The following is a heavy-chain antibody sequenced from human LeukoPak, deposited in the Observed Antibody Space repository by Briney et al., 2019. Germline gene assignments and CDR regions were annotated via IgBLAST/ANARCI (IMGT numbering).Heavy chain of an antibody. CDR2: IYYSGST. D-gene: IGHD4-23*01. V-gene: IGHV4-59*08. J-gene: IGHJ3*02. CDR1: GGSISSYY. Sequence: SETLSLTCTVSGGSISSYYWSWIRQPPGKGLEWIGYIYYSGSTNYNPSLKSRVTISVDTSKNQFSLKLSSVTAADTAVYYCARLLRPTYGGNPDAFDIWGQGTMVTVSS. CDR3: ARLLRPTYGGNPDAFDI.